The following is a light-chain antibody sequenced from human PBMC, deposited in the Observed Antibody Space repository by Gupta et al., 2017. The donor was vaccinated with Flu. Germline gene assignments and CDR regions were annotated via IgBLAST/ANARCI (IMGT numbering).Light chain of an antibody. J-gene: IGKJ1*01. CDR1: QSISSY. CDR3: QQSYNAPPT. Sequence: PSSLSASVGDRVTITCRASQSISSYLNWYQQKPGKAPKFLIYDASSLQGGVPSRFSASGSGTDFTLTISSLQPEDFATYYCQQSYNAPPTFGQGTTVEIK. CDR2: DAS. V-gene: IGKV1-39*01.